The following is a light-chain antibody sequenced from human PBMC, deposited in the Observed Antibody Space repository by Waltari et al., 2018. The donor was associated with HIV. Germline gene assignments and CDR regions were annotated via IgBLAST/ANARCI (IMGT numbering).Light chain of an antibody. CDR3: QQYYTAPIT. CDR2: WAS. V-gene: IGKV4-1*01. CDR1: QSVLKSANNLNY. J-gene: IGKJ4*01. Sequence: DIMMTQSSESLAVSLGERATINCRSSQSVLKSANNLNYLAWYQQKAGQPPTLLLYWASTRASGVPDRFSGSGSGTDFSLTISSLQAEDVATYYCQQYYTAPITVGGGTKVEIK.